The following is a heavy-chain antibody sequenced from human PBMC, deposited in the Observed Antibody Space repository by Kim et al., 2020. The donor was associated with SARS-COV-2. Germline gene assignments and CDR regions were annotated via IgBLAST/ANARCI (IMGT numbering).Heavy chain of an antibody. CDR3: ARDRTSDGGIGETDY. J-gene: IGHJ4*02. Sequence: DSVKGRITISRDNSKNTVFLQMNSLRAEDTAVYYCARDRTSDGGIGETDYWGQGTLVTVSS. D-gene: IGHD1-26*01. V-gene: IGHV3-30*01.